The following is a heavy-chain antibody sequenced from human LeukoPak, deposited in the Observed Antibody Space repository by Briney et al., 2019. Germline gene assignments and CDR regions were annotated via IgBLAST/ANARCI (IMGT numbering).Heavy chain of an antibody. CDR3: ARGRYYYGSGRYYYYGMDV. Sequence: KTSETLSLTCAVYGGSFSGYYWSWIRQPPGKGLEWIGEINHSGSTNYNPSLKSRVTISVDTSKNQFSLKLSSVTAADTAVCYCARGRYYYGSGRYYYYGMDVWGQGTTVTVSS. D-gene: IGHD3-10*01. J-gene: IGHJ6*02. V-gene: IGHV4-34*01. CDR2: INHSGST. CDR1: GGSFSGYY.